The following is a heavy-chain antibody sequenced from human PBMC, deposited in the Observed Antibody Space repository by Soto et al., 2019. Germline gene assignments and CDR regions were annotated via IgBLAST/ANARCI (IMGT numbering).Heavy chain of an antibody. CDR2: INAGNGNT. V-gene: IGHV1-3*01. CDR1: GYTFTSYA. CDR3: ARDSAPYSSGPYYYYGMDV. Sequence: ASVKVSCKASGYTFTSYAMHWVRQAPGQRLEWMGWINAGNGNTKYSQKFQGRVTITRDTSASTAYMELSSLRSEDTAVYYCARDSAPYSSGPYYYYGMDVWGQGTTVTVSS. D-gene: IGHD6-19*01. J-gene: IGHJ6*02.